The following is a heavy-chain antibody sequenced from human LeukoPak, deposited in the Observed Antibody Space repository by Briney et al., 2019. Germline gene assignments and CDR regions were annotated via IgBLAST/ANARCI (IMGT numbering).Heavy chain of an antibody. CDR1: GYTFTTSW. CDR2: IYPGDSDT. V-gene: IGHV5-51*01. D-gene: IGHD2-8*01. CDR3: ARRGGGYCANGVCYWNHFDL. J-gene: IGHJ4*02. Sequence: GESLKISCKGSGYTFTTSWIGWVRQMPGKGLEWMGIIYPGDSDTRYSPSFQGQVTFTADKSHTTAYLQWSSLKASDTAIYYCARRGGGYCANGVCYWNHFDLWGQGTLVTVSS.